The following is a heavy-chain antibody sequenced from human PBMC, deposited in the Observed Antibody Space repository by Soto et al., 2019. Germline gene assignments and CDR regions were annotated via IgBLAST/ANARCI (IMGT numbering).Heavy chain of an antibody. CDR1: GYTFTIYG. D-gene: IGHD2-2*01. Sequence: GASVKVSCKASGYTFTIYGISCVLQSALQWLEWMGWISAYNGNTNYAQKLQGRVTMTTDTSTSTAYMELRSLRSDDTAVYYCAVMFHCSSTSCYPYYFDYWGQGTLVTVSS. J-gene: IGHJ4*02. V-gene: IGHV1-18*01. CDR3: AVMFHCSSTSCYPYYFDY. CDR2: ISAYNGNT.